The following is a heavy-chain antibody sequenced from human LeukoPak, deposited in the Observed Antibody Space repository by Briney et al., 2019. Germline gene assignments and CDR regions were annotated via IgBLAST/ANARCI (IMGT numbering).Heavy chain of an antibody. CDR3: AKESWQWHAFDI. CDR1: GFTFSSYA. V-gene: IGHV3-30-3*01. J-gene: IGHJ3*02. CDR2: ISYDGSNK. D-gene: IGHD6-19*01. Sequence: PGGSLRLSCAASGFTFSSYAMHWVRQAPGKGLEWVAVISYDGSNKYYADSVKGRFTISRDNSKNTLYLQMNSLRAEDTAVYYCAKESWQWHAFDIWGQGTMVTVSS.